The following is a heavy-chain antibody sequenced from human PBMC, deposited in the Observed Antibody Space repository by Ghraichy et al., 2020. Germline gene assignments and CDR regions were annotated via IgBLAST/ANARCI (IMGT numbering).Heavy chain of an antibody. D-gene: IGHD3-16*01. CDR3: ARGADSARGGGYYYYYMDV. J-gene: IGHJ6*03. CDR2: IYYSGST. Sequence: SETLSLTCTVSGGSISSYYWSWIRQPPGKGLEWIGYIYYSGSTNYNPSLKSRVTISVDTSKNQFSLKLSSVTAADTAVYYCARGADSARGGGYYYYYMDVWGKGTTVTVSS. V-gene: IGHV4-59*01. CDR1: GGSISSYY.